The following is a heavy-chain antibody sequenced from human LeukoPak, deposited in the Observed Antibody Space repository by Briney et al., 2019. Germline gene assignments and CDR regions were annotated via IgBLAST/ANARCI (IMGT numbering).Heavy chain of an antibody. D-gene: IGHD6-13*01. Sequence: GESLRISCKGSGYSFTSHWISWVRQMPGKGLEWMGRVDPSDSYTNYSPSFQGHVTISADQSISTAYLQWSSLKASDTAVYYCAQHGDWGAAAGFHYWGQGTLVTVSS. CDR2: VDPSDSYT. J-gene: IGHJ4*02. CDR1: GYSFTSHW. CDR3: AQHGDWGAAAGFHY. V-gene: IGHV5-10-1*01.